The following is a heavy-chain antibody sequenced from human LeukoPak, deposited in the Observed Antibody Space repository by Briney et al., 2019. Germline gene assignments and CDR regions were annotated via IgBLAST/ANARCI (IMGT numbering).Heavy chain of an antibody. CDR1: GGSFSGYY. V-gene: IGHV4-59*01. CDR2: IYYSGST. D-gene: IGHD6-13*01. J-gene: IGHJ4*02. Sequence: SETLSLTCAVYGGSFSGYYWSWIRQPPGKGLEWIGYIYYSGSTNYNPSLKSRVTISVDTSKNQFSLKLSSVTAADTAVYYCASTGVAAAGVDYWGQGTLVTVSS. CDR3: ASTGVAAAGVDY.